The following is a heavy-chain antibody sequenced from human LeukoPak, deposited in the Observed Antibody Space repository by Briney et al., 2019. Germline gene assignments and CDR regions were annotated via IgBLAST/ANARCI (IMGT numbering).Heavy chain of an antibody. V-gene: IGHV4-59*01. Sequence: PSETLSLTCTVSGGSISSYYWSWIRQPPGKGLEWIGYIYYSGSTNYNPSLKSRVTISVDTSKNQFSLKLSSVTAADTAVYYCARENDFWSGYSRGWFDPLGQGTLVTVSS. J-gene: IGHJ5*02. CDR1: GGSISSYY. D-gene: IGHD3-3*01. CDR2: IYYSGST. CDR3: ARENDFWSGYSRGWFDP.